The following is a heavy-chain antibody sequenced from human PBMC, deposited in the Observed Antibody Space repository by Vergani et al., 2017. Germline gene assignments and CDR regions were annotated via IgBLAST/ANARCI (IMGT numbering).Heavy chain of an antibody. CDR1: EYSFGNYW. CDR3: ARHTTYTDS. V-gene: IGHV5-51*01. J-gene: IGHJ4*02. Sequence: EVELVQSGPEMRKPGESLKISCKGSEYSFGNYWNGWVRQMPGKGLEWMGIIYPSDSDTRYSPSFQGQVTISADKSLSTAFLQWDSLKASDTALYYCARHTTYTDSWGQGTLVTVSS. D-gene: IGHD1-1*01. CDR2: IYPSDSDT.